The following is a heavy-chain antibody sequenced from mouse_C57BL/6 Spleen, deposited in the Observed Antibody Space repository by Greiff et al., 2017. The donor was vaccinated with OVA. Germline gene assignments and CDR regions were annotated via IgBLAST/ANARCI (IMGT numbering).Heavy chain of an antibody. Sequence: VKLMESGPELVKPGASVKISCKASGYTFTDYYINWVKQRPGQGLEWIGWIFPGSGSTYYNEKFKGKATLTVDKSSSTAYMLLSSLTSEDSAVYFCAAAQATGYYAMDYWGQGTSVTVSS. CDR2: IFPGSGST. V-gene: IGHV1-75*01. CDR1: GYTFTDYY. CDR3: AAAQATGYYAMDY. D-gene: IGHD3-2*02. J-gene: IGHJ4*01.